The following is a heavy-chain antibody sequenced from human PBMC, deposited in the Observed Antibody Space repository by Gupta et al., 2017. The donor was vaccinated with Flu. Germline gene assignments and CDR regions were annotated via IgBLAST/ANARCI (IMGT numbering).Heavy chain of an antibody. V-gene: IGHV4-4*08. CDR2: IYNTGRT. CDR3: ARGGTAAAGTRKFDS. Sequence: QVQLHESGPGLVKTAETLSLTCTVSGGSISNYYWNWIRQSPGKGLEWIGYIYNTGRTNFNPSLKTRATISLDTSRNEFSLKLTSATAADTAVYYCARGGTAAAGTRKFDSWGQGTLVSVSS. CDR1: GGSISNYY. D-gene: IGHD6-13*01. J-gene: IGHJ4*02.